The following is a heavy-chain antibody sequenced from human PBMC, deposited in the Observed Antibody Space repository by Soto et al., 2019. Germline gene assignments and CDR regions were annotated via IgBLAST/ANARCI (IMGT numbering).Heavy chain of an antibody. J-gene: IGHJ4*02. CDR1: GGTFSSYG. D-gene: IGHD3-22*01. CDR3: ARGVHLDSSGYYYFY. Sequence: QVQLVQSGAEVKKPGSSVKVSCKASGGTFSSYGIDWVRRAPGQGLEWMGGIIPIFGRANYAQKIQGRVTITADESTSTADMELRSLRSEDTAVYYCARGVHLDSSGYYYFYWGQGTLVTVSS. CDR2: IIPIFGRA. V-gene: IGHV1-69*01.